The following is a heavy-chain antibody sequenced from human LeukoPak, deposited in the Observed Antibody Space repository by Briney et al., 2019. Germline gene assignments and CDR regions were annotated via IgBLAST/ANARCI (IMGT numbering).Heavy chain of an antibody. J-gene: IGHJ6*03. D-gene: IGHD1-20*01. CDR3: ARDGALTGTTSYYCMDV. V-gene: IGHV1-18*01. CDR2: ISAYNGNT. CDR1: GYTFTSYG. Sequence: ASVKVSCKASGYTFTSYGISWVRQAPGQGLEWMGWISAYNGNTNYAQKLQGRVTMTTDTSTSTAYMELRSLRSDDTAVYYCARDGALTGTTSYYCMDVWGKGTTVTVSS.